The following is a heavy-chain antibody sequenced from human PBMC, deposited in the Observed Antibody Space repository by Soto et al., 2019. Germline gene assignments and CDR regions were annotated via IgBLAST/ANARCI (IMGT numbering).Heavy chain of an antibody. V-gene: IGHV2-5*02. CDR2: IYWDYDK. J-gene: IGHJ3*02. Sequence: QITLKESGPTLVKPTQTLTLTCTFSGFSLSTSGVGVGWIRQPPGKALEWLALIYWDYDKRYSTSLKSRLTNPEDTSKIQVVVTITNMDPVDTATYHCAHLRGFCTGDACTQDAFDIWGQGTMVTVSS. D-gene: IGHD2-8*02. CDR3: AHLRGFCTGDACTQDAFDI. CDR1: GFSLSTSGVG.